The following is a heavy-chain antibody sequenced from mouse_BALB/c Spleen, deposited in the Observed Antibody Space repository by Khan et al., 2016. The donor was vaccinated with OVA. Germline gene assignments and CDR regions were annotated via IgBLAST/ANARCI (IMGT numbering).Heavy chain of an antibody. CDR3: ARGYFGNYEFAY. D-gene: IGHD2-1*01. Sequence: QVQLQQSGAELVKPGASVRLSCKTSGYTFTSYWIQWVKQRPGQGLGWIGEIFPGTGTTNYNENFKGKATLTIDISSTTASIQHSSLTTAASAVYFCARGYFGNYEFAYWGQGTLVTVSA. CDR2: IFPGTGTT. CDR1: GYTFTSYW. J-gene: IGHJ3*01. V-gene: IGHV1S132*01.